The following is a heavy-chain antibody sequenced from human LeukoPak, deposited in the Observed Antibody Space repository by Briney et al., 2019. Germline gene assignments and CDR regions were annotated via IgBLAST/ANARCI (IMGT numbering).Heavy chain of an antibody. D-gene: IGHD6-6*01. CDR3: AKDQLIGEYSSSYYYYYYMDV. J-gene: IGHJ6*03. CDR2: ISAYNGNT. Sequence: GASVTVSCKASGYTFTSYGISWVRQAPGQGLEWMGWISAYNGNTNYAQKLQGRVTMTTDTSTSTAYMELRSLRSDDTAVYYCAKDQLIGEYSSSYYYYYYMDVWGKGTTVTVSS. CDR1: GYTFTSYG. V-gene: IGHV1-18*01.